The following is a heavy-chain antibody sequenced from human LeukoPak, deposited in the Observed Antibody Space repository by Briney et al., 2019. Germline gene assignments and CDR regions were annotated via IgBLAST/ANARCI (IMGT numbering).Heavy chain of an antibody. V-gene: IGHV4-34*01. CDR2: INHSGST. J-gene: IGHJ4*02. CDR1: GGSISSYY. CDR3: ARGIEGYDSSGYYFDY. Sequence: SETLSLTCTVSGGSISSYYWSWIRQPPGKGREWIGEINHSGSTNYNPSLKSRVTISVDTSKNQFSMKLGSVTAAGTAVYYCARGIEGYDSSGYYFDYWGQGTLVTVSS. D-gene: IGHD3-22*01.